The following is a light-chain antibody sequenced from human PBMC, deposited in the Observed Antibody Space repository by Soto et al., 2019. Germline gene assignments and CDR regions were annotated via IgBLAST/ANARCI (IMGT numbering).Light chain of an antibody. V-gene: IGKV1-39*01. CDR1: QGISSH. J-gene: IGKJ1*01. CDR2: AAS. Sequence: DIQITQSPSTLSSSVLERFTIACRASQGISSHLAWYQQKLGKVPKLLIYAASSLQSGVPSRFSGSGSGTDFTLTISSLQPEDFATYYCQQSYSTPQTCGQGTKVDIK. CDR3: QQSYSTPQT.